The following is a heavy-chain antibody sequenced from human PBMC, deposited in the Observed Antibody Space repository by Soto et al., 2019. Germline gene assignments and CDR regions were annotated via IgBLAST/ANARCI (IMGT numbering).Heavy chain of an antibody. CDR1: GYIFNTYG. Sequence: ASVKVSCKTSGYIFNTYGISWARQAPGQGVEWVGWIAAYNGNTHYAQNFQGRVTMTTDTSTSTAYMELRSLRSDDTAVYYCAREIYHSVLRGVRVGFEPWGQGTLVAVSS. D-gene: IGHD3-10*01. CDR3: AREIYHSVLRGVRVGFEP. CDR2: IAAYNGNT. J-gene: IGHJ5*02. V-gene: IGHV1-18*01.